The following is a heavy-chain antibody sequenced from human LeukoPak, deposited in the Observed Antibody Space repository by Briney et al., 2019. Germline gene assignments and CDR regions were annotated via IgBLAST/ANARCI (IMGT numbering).Heavy chain of an antibody. D-gene: IGHD2-2*01. CDR1: GGSISSGGYY. Sequence: SETLSLTCTVSGGSISSGGYYWSWIRQHPGKGLEWIGYIYYSGSTYYNPSLKSRVTISVDTSKNQFSLKLSSVTVADTAVYYCARDLGYCSSTSCRYFDSWGQGTLVTVSS. CDR2: IYYSGST. J-gene: IGHJ4*02. CDR3: ARDLGYCSSTSCRYFDS. V-gene: IGHV4-31*03.